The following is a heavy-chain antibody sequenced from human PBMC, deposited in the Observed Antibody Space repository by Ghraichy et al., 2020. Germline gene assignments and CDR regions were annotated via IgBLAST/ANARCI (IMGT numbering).Heavy chain of an antibody. Sequence: SGPTLVKPTQTLTLTCTFSGFSLSTSGVGVGWIRQPPGKALEWLALIYWNDDKRYSPSLKSRLTITKDTSKNQVVLTMTNMDPVDTATYYCARTYDILTGYYESYFDYWGQGTLVTVSS. CDR1: GFSLSTSGVG. CDR2: IYWNDDK. J-gene: IGHJ4*02. D-gene: IGHD3-9*01. V-gene: IGHV2-5*01. CDR3: ARTYDILTGYYESYFDY.